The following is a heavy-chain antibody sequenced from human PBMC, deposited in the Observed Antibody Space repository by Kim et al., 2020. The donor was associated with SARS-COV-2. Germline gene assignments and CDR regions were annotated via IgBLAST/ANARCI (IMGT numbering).Heavy chain of an antibody. J-gene: IGHJ3*02. CDR2: IYHRGGT. V-gene: IGHV4-4*02. Sequence: SETLSLTCAVSGGSISSSNWWSWVRPPPGKGLEWIGEIYHRGGTNYNPSPKSRVTIAVDKSKNQFSLKLSSVTAADTAVYYCARDTDSSSWSDAFDIWGQGTMVTVSS. CDR1: GGSISSSNW. D-gene: IGHD6-13*01. CDR3: ARDTDSSSWSDAFDI.